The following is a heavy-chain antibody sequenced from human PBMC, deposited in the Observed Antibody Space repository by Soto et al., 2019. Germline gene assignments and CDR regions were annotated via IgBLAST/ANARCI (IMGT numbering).Heavy chain of an antibody. CDR1: GGSLSDYF. CDR3: ARGGISHWAYFYYMDV. J-gene: IGHJ6*03. D-gene: IGHD2-21*01. Sequence: SETLSLTCVVSGGSLSDYFWSWIRQPPGMALEWIGEVNHLGSINYNPSLKSRVTMSVDTSKNQFSLTLNSVTAADTATYYCARGGISHWAYFYYMDVWGKGTTVT. V-gene: IGHV4-34*01. CDR2: VNHLGSI.